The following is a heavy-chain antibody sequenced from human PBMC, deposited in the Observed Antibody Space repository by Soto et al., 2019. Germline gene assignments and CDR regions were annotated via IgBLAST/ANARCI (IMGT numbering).Heavy chain of an antibody. D-gene: IGHD3-10*01. CDR2: IWFDGSNK. CDR1: GFTFSSYG. Sequence: QVQLVESGGGVVQPGRSLRLSCAASGFTFSSYGMHWVRQAPGKGLEWVAVIWFDGSNKYYADPVKGRFTISRDNSKNTLYLQVNSPRAEDTAVYYCARDFRGLWFGESPLYAFDIWGQGTMVTVSS. J-gene: IGHJ3*02. CDR3: ARDFRGLWFGESPLYAFDI. V-gene: IGHV3-33*01.